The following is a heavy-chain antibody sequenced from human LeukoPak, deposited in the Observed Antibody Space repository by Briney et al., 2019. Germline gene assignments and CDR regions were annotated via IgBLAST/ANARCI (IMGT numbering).Heavy chain of an antibody. CDR3: AKEEAWGVNALDY. Sequence: PGGSLRLSCAASGFTFSSYSMNRVRQAPGKGLEWVAVIGNDGQAKYYADSVRGRFTISRDNSENTLYLQMDSLTADDTAIYYCAKEEAWGVNALDYWGQGTLVTVSS. CDR2: IGNDGQAK. CDR1: GFTFSSYS. V-gene: IGHV3-30*18. J-gene: IGHJ4*02. D-gene: IGHD3-10*01.